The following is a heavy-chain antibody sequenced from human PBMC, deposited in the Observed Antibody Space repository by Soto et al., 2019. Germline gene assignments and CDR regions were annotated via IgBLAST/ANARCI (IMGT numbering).Heavy chain of an antibody. CDR1: GFSLSTSGVG. CDR3: AHSVGAPGYFQH. J-gene: IGHJ1*01. D-gene: IGHD1-26*01. V-gene: IGHV2-5*02. CDR2: IYWDDDK. Sequence: QITLKESDPTLVKPTQTLTLTCTFSGFSLSTSGVGVGWIRQPPGKALEWLALIYWDDDKRYSPSLKSRLTITKDTSKNQVVLTMTNIDPVDTATYYCAHSVGAPGYFQHWGQGTLVTVSS.